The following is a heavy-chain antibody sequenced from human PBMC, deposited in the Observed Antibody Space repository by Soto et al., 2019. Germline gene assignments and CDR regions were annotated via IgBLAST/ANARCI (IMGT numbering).Heavy chain of an antibody. J-gene: IGHJ5*02. D-gene: IGHD3-10*01. CDR3: ARVRPSGITMVRGVIGLSDP. V-gene: IGHV4-59*12. Sequence: SETLSLTCSVSGGSISSYYWSCVRQPPGKGLEWIGYMYYSGSTNYNPSLTSRVTISVDTSKNQFSLKLSSVTAADTAVYYCARVRPSGITMVRGVIGLSDPSAQGSIVTGSA. CDR2: MYYSGST. CDR1: GGSISSYY.